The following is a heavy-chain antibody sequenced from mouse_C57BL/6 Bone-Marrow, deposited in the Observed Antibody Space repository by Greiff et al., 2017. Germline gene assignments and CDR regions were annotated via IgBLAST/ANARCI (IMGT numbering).Heavy chain of an antibody. V-gene: IGHV14-4*01. Sequence: EVQLQQSGAELVRPGASVKLSCTASGFNIKDDYMHWVKQRPEQGLEWIGWIYPENGDTEYASKFQGKATITADTSSNTAYLQLSSLTSEDTAVYYCTTWVTTVVVPYAMDYWGQGTSVTVSS. J-gene: IGHJ4*01. CDR2: IYPENGDT. D-gene: IGHD1-1*01. CDR1: GFNIKDDY. CDR3: TTWVTTVVVPYAMDY.